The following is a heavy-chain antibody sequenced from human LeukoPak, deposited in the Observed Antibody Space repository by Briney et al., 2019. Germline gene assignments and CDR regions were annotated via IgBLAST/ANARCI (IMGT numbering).Heavy chain of an antibody. D-gene: IGHD3-16*02. J-gene: IGHJ4*02. Sequence: GGSLRLSCAASGFTFSSYAMHWVRQAPGKGLEWVALISYDGSNKYYADSVKGRFTISRDNSKNTLYLQMNSLRAEDTAVYYCASLRLGELSVDYWGQGTLVTVSS. V-gene: IGHV3-30-3*01. CDR2: ISYDGSNK. CDR1: GFTFSSYA. CDR3: ASLRLGELSVDY.